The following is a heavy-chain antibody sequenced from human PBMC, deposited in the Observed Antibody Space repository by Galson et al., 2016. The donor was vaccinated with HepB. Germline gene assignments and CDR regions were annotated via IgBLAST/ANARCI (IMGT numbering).Heavy chain of an antibody. J-gene: IGHJ4*02. CDR1: GFTFSSYT. CDR3: AKVLWGETITNFDY. V-gene: IGHV3-23*01. Sequence: SLRLSCAASGFTFSSYTMSWVRQAPGKGLEWVSGINAGGGTTYYSDSVKGRFTISRDNSKNTLDLHMDSLRAEDTALYYCAKVLWGETITNFDYWGQGTLVTVSS. CDR2: INAGGGTT. D-gene: IGHD1-20*01.